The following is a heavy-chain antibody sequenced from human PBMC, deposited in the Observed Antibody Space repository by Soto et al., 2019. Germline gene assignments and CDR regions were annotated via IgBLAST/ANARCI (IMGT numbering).Heavy chain of an antibody. V-gene: IGHV3-74*01. D-gene: IGHD2-8*02. Sequence: RSLRLACPASVFPFTNYWMNWVRQTPGKGLMWVSRISPDGSDVSYADSVEGRFTVSRDNAKNTLYLQMHSLRAEDTAMYYCACWGHIVPVAPSDFDRWGQGTLVTVSS. CDR3: ACWGHIVPVAPSDFDR. J-gene: IGHJ4*02. CDR2: ISPDGSDV. CDR1: VFPFTNYW.